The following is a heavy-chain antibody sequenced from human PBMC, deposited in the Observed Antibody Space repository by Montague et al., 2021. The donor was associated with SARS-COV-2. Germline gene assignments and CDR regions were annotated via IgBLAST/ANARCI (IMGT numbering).Heavy chain of an antibody. Sequence: SETLSLTCTVSGASVRSGNSYWNWIRQPPGKGLEWIGYISYSGSTNYSPSLKSRVTISVDTSKNQLSLKVISATAADTAVYYCARIGYECVGYYCIYLHWGQGTLVTVSS. CDR1: GASVRSGNSY. CDR2: ISYSGST. V-gene: IGHV4-61*01. J-gene: IGHJ1*01. CDR3: ARIGYECVGYYCIYLH. D-gene: IGHD3-22*01.